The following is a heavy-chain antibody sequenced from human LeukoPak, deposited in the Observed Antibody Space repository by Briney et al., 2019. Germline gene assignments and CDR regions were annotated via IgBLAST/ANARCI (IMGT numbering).Heavy chain of an antibody. CDR1: GGSISSYY. CDR2: IYYSGST. D-gene: IGHD7-27*01. V-gene: IGHV4-59*08. Sequence: SETLSLTCTVSGGSISSYYWSWIRQPPGKGLEWIGYIYYSGSTNYNPSLKSRVTMSVDTSKNQFSLKLSSVTAADTAVYYCARQLGQYYYYVMDVWGQGTTVTVSS. CDR3: ARQLGQYYYYVMDV. J-gene: IGHJ6*02.